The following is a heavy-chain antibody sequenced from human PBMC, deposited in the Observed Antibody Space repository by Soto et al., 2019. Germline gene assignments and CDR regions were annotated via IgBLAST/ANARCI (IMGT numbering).Heavy chain of an antibody. CDR2: ISSSGSTI. CDR1: GFTFSSYE. CDR3: ARDSLDFGYDP. D-gene: IGHD2-2*03. V-gene: IGHV3-48*03. J-gene: IGHJ5*02. Sequence: GGSLRLSCAASGFTFSSYEMNWVRQAPGKGLEWVSYISSSGSTIYYADSVKGRFTISRDNAKNSLYLQMNSLRAEDTAVYYCARDSLDFGYDPWGQGTLVTVSS.